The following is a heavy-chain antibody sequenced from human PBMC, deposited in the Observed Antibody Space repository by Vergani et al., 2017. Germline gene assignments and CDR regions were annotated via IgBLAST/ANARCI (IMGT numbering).Heavy chain of an antibody. CDR1: GYTLTELS. D-gene: IGHD2-2*01. Sequence: QVQLVQSGAEVKKPGASVKVSCKVSGYTLTELSMHWVRQATGQGLEWMGWMNPNSGNTGYAQKFQGRVTMTRNTSISTAYMELSSLRSEDTAVYYCASTNVGYCSSTSCPTNLKYYYYYYMDVWGKGTTVTVSS. J-gene: IGHJ6*03. V-gene: IGHV1-8*01. CDR3: ASTNVGYCSSTSCPTNLKYYYYYYMDV. CDR2: MNPNSGNT.